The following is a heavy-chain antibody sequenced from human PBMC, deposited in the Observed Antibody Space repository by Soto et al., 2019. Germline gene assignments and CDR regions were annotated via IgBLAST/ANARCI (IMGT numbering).Heavy chain of an antibody. CDR1: GFTFISHW. J-gene: IGHJ4*02. D-gene: IGHD5-18*01. CDR2: INSDGSST. CDR3: ARDEGYGYGVDY. V-gene: IGHV3-74*01. Sequence: GGSLRLSCASSGFTFISHWMHWVRQAPGKGLVWVSRINSDGSSTTYADSVKGRFTFSRDNAKNTLYLQMNSLRAEDTAIYYCARDEGYGYGVDYWGQGTLVTVSS.